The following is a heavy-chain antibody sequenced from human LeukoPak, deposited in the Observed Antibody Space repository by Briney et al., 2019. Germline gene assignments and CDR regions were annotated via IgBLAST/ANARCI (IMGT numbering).Heavy chain of an antibody. CDR3: TTWSSQFDY. D-gene: IGHD6-6*01. J-gene: IGHJ4*02. V-gene: IGHV3-15*01. Sequence: GGSLRLSCAASGFTFSDAWMIWVRQARGKGLVCVGFMQSKTDSETTDSAAPAKGRTTVTRDDSKNTLYLQMNSLKTENTAVYYCTTWSSQFDYWGQGTLVTVSS. CDR2: MQSKTDSETT. CDR1: GFTFSDAW.